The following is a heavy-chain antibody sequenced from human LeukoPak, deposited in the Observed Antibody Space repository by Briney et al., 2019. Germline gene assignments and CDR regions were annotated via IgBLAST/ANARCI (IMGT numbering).Heavy chain of an antibody. CDR3: AKDPYDISGYYYGPTGGVDY. V-gene: IGHV3-23*01. D-gene: IGHD3-22*01. CDR1: GFTFSTFA. J-gene: IGHJ4*02. Sequence: GGSLRLSCAASGFTFSTFAMIWVRQPPGKGLEWVSSIFPSGGEIHYADSVRGRFTISRDNSKSTLSLQMNSLRAEDTAVYYCAKDPYDISGYYYGPTGGVDYWGQGTLVTVSS. CDR2: IFPSGGEI.